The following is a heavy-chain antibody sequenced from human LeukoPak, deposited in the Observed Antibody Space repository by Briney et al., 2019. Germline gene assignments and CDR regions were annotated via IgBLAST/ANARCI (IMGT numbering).Heavy chain of an antibody. J-gene: IGHJ4*02. V-gene: IGHV3-15*01. CDR2: IKSKTDGGTT. Sequence: GGSLRLSCAASGFTFSNAWMSWVRQAPEKGLELVGRIKSKTDGGTTDYAAPVKGRFSISRDDSKNTLYLQMNSLKTEDTAVYYCTTDRAIAVRPLFDYWGQGTLVTVSS. D-gene: IGHD6-6*01. CDR3: TTDRAIAVRPLFDY. CDR1: GFTFSNAW.